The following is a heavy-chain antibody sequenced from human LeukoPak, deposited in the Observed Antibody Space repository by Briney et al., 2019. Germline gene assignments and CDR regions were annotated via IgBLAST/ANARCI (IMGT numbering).Heavy chain of an antibody. J-gene: IGHJ3*02. D-gene: IGHD4-17*01. Sequence: GGSLRLSCAASGFTFSNYWMSWVRQAPGKGLEWVSSISSSSSYIYYADSVKGRFTISRDNAKNSLYLQMNSLRAEDTAVYYCARSDGDYGIGAFDIWGQGTMVTVSS. V-gene: IGHV3-21*01. CDR3: ARSDGDYGIGAFDI. CDR1: GFTFSNYW. CDR2: ISSSSSYI.